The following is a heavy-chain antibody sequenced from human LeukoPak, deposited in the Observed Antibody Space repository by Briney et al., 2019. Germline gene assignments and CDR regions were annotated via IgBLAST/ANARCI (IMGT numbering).Heavy chain of an antibody. D-gene: IGHD2-15*01. Sequence: SETLSLTCTVSGGSISSYYWSWIRQPPGKGLEWIGYIYYSGSTNYNPSLKSRVTISVDTSKNQFSLKLSSVTAADTAVYYCFVVVVAATPYWGQGTLVTVSS. CDR1: GGSISSYY. CDR2: IYYSGST. V-gene: IGHV4-59*12. J-gene: IGHJ4*02. CDR3: FVVVVAATPY.